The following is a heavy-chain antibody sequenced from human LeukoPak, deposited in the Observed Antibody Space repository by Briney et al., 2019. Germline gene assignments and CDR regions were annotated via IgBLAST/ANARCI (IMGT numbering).Heavy chain of an antibody. Sequence: GGSLRLSCAASGFTFGSYALSWVRQAPGKGLEGVSTVSGSRDAPYSADSVKGRFTVSRDDSKNTLHLQMDSLRAEDTALYYCAKGNTGSAYSAVDHWGQGTLVTVSS. CDR1: GFTFGSYA. J-gene: IGHJ4*02. D-gene: IGHD2-15*01. V-gene: IGHV3-23*01. CDR2: VSGSRDAP. CDR3: AKGNTGSAYSAVDH.